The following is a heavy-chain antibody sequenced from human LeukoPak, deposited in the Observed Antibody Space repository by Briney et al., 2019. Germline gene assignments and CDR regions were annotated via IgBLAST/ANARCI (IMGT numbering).Heavy chain of an antibody. CDR3: ARAGGDIVATTYFDY. D-gene: IGHD5-12*01. CDR2: IYYSGST. CDR1: GGSISSYY. Sequence: SETLSLTCTVSGGSISSYYWGWIRQPPGKGLEWIGYIYYSGSTNYNPSLKSRVTISVDTPKNQFSLKLSSVTAADTAVYYCARAGGDIVATTYFDYWGQGTLVTVSS. V-gene: IGHV4-59*01. J-gene: IGHJ4*02.